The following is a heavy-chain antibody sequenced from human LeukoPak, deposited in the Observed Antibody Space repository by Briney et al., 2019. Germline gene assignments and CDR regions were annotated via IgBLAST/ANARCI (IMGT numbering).Heavy chain of an antibody. Sequence: GASVKVSCKASGYTFTGYYMHWVRQAPGQGLEWMGWINPNSGGTNYAQKFQGRVTMTRDTSISTAYMELSRLRSDDTAVYYCARPLTGGWTPNFDYWGQGTLVTVSS. CDR3: ARPLTGGWTPNFDY. J-gene: IGHJ4*02. V-gene: IGHV1-2*02. CDR2: INPNSGGT. D-gene: IGHD6-19*01. CDR1: GYTFTGYY.